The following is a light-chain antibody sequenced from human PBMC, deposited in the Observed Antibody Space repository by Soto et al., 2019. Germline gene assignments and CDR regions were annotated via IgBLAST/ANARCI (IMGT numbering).Light chain of an antibody. V-gene: IGLV2-14*01. CDR2: EVS. Sequence: QSALTQPASVSGSPGQSITISCTGTSSDVGGYNYVSWYQQHPGKAPKLMIYEVSNRPSGVSNRFSGSKSGNTASLTISGLQAEDEADYYRSSYTSSSTPRYVFGTGTKVTVL. J-gene: IGLJ1*01. CDR1: SSDVGGYNY. CDR3: SSYTSSSTPRYV.